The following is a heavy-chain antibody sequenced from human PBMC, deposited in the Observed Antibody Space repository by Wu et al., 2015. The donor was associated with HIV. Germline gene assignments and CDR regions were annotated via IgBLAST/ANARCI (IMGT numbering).Heavy chain of an antibody. CDR1: GYTFRNFG. CDR3: ARVPRPYYDTTAPFDY. Sequence: QVQLVQSGSEVKKPGASVKVSCKASGYTFRNFGINWVRQAPGQGLEWMGWISAYNGNTDYAQNLQARVTMTTDTSTSTAYMELRNLRSDDTAIYYCARVPRPYYDTTAPFDYWGQGTLVTVSS. J-gene: IGHJ4*02. V-gene: IGHV1-18*01. D-gene: IGHD3-22*01. CDR2: ISAYNGNT.